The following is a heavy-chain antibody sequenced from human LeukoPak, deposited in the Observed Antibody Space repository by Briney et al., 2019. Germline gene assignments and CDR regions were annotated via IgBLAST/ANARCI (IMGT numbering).Heavy chain of an antibody. Sequence: GASVKVSCKASGYTFTTYAMHWVRQAPGQRLEWMGWINAGNGNTKYSQEFQGRVTITRDTSASTAYMELRSLRSEDTAVYYCARSTDVVVVPAALDPWGQGTLVTVSS. V-gene: IGHV1-3*03. CDR3: ARSTDVVVVPAALDP. D-gene: IGHD2-2*01. CDR2: INAGNGNT. CDR1: GYTFTTYA. J-gene: IGHJ5*02.